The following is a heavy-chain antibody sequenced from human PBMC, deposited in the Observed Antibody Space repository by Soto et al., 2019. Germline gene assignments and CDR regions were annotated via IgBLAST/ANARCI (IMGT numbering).Heavy chain of an antibody. CDR2: INAGNGNT. CDR3: ARSIVVVTALDY. J-gene: IGHJ4*02. V-gene: IGHV1-3*01. Sequence: GASVEVTCKDSGDTFSSYSMHWVRHSPGQRLDWMGRINAGNGNTKYSQKFQGRVTITRDTSASTAYMELSSLRSEDTAVYYCARSIVVVTALDYWGQGTLVTVSS. CDR1: GDTFSSYS. D-gene: IGHD2-21*02.